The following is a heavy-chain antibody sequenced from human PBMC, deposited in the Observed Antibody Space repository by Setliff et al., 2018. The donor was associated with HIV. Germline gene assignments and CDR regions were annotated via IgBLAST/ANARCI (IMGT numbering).Heavy chain of an antibody. V-gene: IGHV1-18*01. CDR1: GYTFTSFG. CDR3: ARGYCTNGVCQSFDF. Sequence: GASVKVSCKASGYTFTSFGITWVRQAPGQGLEWMGWVSAYSGNTNYAQKLQGRVTMTTDTSTGTAYMELRSLRSDDTAVYYCARGYCTNGVCQSFDFWGQGTLVTVSS. D-gene: IGHD2-8*01. CDR2: VSAYSGNT. J-gene: IGHJ4*02.